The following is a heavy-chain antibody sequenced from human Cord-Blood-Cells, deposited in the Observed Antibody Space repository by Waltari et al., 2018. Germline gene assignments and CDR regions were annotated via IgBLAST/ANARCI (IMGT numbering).Heavy chain of an antibody. D-gene: IGHD2-2*02. CDR1: GGSISSSSYY. J-gene: IGHJ5*02. CDR3: ARVGYCSSTSCYTGWGSLNWFDP. Sequence: QLQLQESGPGLVKPSETLSLTCTVSGGSISSSSYYWGWIRQPPGTGLEWIGSIYYSGSTYYNPSLKSRVTISVDTSKNQFSLKLSAVTAADTAVYYCARVGYCSSTSCYTGWGSLNWFDPWGQGTLVTVSS. V-gene: IGHV4-39*01. CDR2: IYYSGST.